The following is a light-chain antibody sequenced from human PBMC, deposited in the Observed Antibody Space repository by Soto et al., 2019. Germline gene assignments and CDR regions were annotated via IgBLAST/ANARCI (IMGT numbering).Light chain of an antibody. Sequence: DIQMTQSPSTLSASVGDRVTITCRASQSISGWLAWYQQKPGKALKFLIYQVSNLESGVPSRFSGSGSGTEFTLTISSLQADDLATYYCQQYDSYPWTFGQGTKVEIK. CDR1: QSISGW. CDR2: QVS. J-gene: IGKJ1*01. V-gene: IGKV1-5*03. CDR3: QQYDSYPWT.